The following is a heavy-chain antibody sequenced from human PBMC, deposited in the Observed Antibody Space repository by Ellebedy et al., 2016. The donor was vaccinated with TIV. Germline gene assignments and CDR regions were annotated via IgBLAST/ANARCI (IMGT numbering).Heavy chain of an antibody. D-gene: IGHD6-19*01. CDR2: ISYDGSSK. CDR3: ARDLDKKSGWYGGAAY. CDR1: GFTFSSYS. V-gene: IGHV3-30*03. Sequence: GESLKIPCAASGFTFSSYSMHWVRQAPGKGLEWVAVISYDGSSKYYADSVKCRLTITRDNSMTTLSLEMNSLRTEDTAVYYCARDLDKKSGWYGGAAYWGQGTLVTVSS. J-gene: IGHJ4*02.